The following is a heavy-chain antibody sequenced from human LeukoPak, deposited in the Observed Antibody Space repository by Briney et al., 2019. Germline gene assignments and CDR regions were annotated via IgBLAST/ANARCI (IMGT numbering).Heavy chain of an antibody. D-gene: IGHD4-23*01. CDR1: GFTFSSYE. J-gene: IGHJ4*02. V-gene: IGHV3-21*01. CDR2: ISSSSSYI. Sequence: GGSLRLSCAASGFTFSSYEMNWVRQAPGKGLEWVSSISSSSSYIYYADSVKGRFTISRDNAKNSLYLQMNSLRAEDTAVYYCARDYGGSSPFDYWGQGTLVTVS. CDR3: ARDYGGSSPFDY.